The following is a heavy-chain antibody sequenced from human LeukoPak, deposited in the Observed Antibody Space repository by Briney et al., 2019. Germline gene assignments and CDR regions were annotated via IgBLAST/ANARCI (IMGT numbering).Heavy chain of an antibody. V-gene: IGHV1-2*02. CDR3: ARDTLVVVPAAIIGNWFDP. CDR1: GYTFTGYY. Sequence: ASVKVSCKASGYTFTGYYMHWVRQAPGQGLEWMGWINPNSGGTNYAQKFQGRVAMTRDTSISTAYMELSRLRSDDTAVYYCARDTLVVVPAAIIGNWFDPWGQGTLVTLSS. J-gene: IGHJ5*02. CDR2: INPNSGGT. D-gene: IGHD2-2*02.